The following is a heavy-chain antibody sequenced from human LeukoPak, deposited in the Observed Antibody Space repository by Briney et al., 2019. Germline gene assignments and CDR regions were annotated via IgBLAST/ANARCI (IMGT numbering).Heavy chain of an antibody. CDR1: GFSFSRYD. CDR3: AKRADYYSSRALYDAFDL. J-gene: IGHJ3*01. V-gene: IGHV3-30*02. Sequence: GGSLRLSCAASGFSFSRYDIHWVRQAPGKGLEWVAFIRYDGSDKFYADSVKGRFTISRDNSKNTLFLQMNSLRVADTAVYYCAKRADYYSSRALYDAFDLWGQGTMVTVSS. D-gene: IGHD3-10*01. CDR2: IRYDGSDK.